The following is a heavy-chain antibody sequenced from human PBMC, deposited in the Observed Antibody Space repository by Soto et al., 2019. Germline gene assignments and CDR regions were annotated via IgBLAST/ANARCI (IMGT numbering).Heavy chain of an antibody. V-gene: IGHV1-46*01. CDR2: INPSGGST. CDR3: ARGDILTGYWTSTLDY. D-gene: IGHD3-9*01. J-gene: IGHJ4*02. Sequence: QVQLVQSGAEVKKPGASVKVSCKASGYTFTSYYMHWVRQAPGQGLEWMGIINPSGGSTSYAQKFQGRVTMTRDTSTSTVYMELSSLRSEDTAVYYCARGDILTGYWTSTLDYWGQGTLVIVSS. CDR1: GYTFTSYY.